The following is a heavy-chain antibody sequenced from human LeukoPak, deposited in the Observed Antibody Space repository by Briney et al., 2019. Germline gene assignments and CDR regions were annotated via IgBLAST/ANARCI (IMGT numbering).Heavy chain of an antibody. Sequence: ASVKVSCKASGYTFTSYHMHWVRQAPGQGLEWMGRIIPILGIANYAQKFQGRVTITADKSTSTAYMELSSLRSEDTAVYYCARAIAVAGQPDYWGQGTLVTVSS. CDR1: GYTFTSYH. CDR2: IIPILGIA. V-gene: IGHV1-69*04. D-gene: IGHD6-19*01. J-gene: IGHJ4*02. CDR3: ARAIAVAGQPDY.